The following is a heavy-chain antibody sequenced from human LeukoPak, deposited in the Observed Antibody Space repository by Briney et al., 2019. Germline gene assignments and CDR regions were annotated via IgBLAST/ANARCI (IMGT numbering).Heavy chain of an antibody. CDR2: IYYSGST. CDR3: ARHSLLGGDYDY. CDR1: DVSISNYY. D-gene: IGHD4-17*01. Sequence: SENLSLTCTVSDVSISNYYWSWIRQPPGKGLEWIGYIYYSGSTNYNPSLKSRVTISVDTSKNQFSLKLSSVTAADTAVYYCARHSLLGGDYDYWGQGTLVTVSS. V-gene: IGHV4-59*08. J-gene: IGHJ4*02.